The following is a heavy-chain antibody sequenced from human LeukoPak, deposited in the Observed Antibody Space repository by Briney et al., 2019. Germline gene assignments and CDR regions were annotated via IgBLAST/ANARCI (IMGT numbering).Heavy chain of an antibody. CDR2: LIPNSGVT. D-gene: IGHD2-21*02. CDR1: GYTFTGYY. CDR3: ARALMAVVTQSPEPDAFDI. V-gene: IGHV1-2*02. J-gene: IGHJ3*02. Sequence: ASVKVSCKASGYTFTGYYIHWVRQAPGQGLEWMGWLIPNSGVTRYSQNFQARLTMTRDTSLSSAYMELANLTCNDTAVYYCARALMAVVTQSPEPDAFDIWGQGTAVTVS.